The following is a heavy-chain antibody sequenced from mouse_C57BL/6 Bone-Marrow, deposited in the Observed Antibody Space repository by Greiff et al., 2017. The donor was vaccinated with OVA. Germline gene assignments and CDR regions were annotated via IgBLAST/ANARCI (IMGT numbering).Heavy chain of an antibody. CDR3: SLGAITTVVATAWYFDV. CDR2: IDPSDSYT. V-gene: IGHV1-69*01. J-gene: IGHJ1*03. D-gene: IGHD1-1*01. CDR1: GYTFTSYW. Sequence: QVQLQQPGAELVMPGASVKLSCKASGYTFTSYWMHWVKQRPGQGLEWIGEIDPSDSYTNYHQKFKGKSTLTVDKSSSTAYMQHRRLTSADSAVYYFSLGAITTVVATAWYFDVWGTGTTLTVSS.